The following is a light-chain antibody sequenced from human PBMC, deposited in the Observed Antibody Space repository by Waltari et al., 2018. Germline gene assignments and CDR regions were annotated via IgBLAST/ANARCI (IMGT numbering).Light chain of an antibody. CDR2: AVF. J-gene: IGKJ1*01. CDR3: QQSYSTPRT. V-gene: IGKV1-39*01. CDR1: QSISNY. Sequence: DIQMTQSPSSLSASVGDRVTITCRASQSISNYLNWYQQKPGKAPNLLIYAVFSLESGVPSRFSGSGSVTEFTLTISSLQPEDFATYYCQQSYSTPRTFGQGTKVEIK.